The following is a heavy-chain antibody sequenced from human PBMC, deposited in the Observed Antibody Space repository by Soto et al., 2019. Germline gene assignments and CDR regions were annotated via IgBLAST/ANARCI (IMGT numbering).Heavy chain of an antibody. Sequence: APVKVSCKASGYTFISYYMHLVRQAPGLGLEWMGIINPSGGSTSYAQKFQGRVTMTRDTSTSTVYMELSSLRSEDTAVYYCAIEYSSSPTYYPIGYWGQGTLVTVSS. CDR1: GYTFISYY. J-gene: IGHJ4*02. D-gene: IGHD6-6*01. CDR2: INPSGGST. V-gene: IGHV1-46*01. CDR3: AIEYSSSPTYYPIGY.